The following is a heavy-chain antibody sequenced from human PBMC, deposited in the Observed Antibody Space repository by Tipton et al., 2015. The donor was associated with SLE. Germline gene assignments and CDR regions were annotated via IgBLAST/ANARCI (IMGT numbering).Heavy chain of an antibody. CDR2: ISAYNGNT. D-gene: IGHD3-3*01. CDR1: GYTFTSYG. J-gene: IGHJ4*02. V-gene: IGHV1-18*01. CDR3: ATLIFGVVNGYFDY. Sequence: QLVQSGAEVKKPGASVKVSCKASGYTFTSYGINWVRQAPGQGLEWMGWISAYNGNTNYAQKLQGRVTMTTDTSTSTAYMELRSLRSDDTAVYYCATLIFGVVNGYFDYWGQGTLVTVSS.